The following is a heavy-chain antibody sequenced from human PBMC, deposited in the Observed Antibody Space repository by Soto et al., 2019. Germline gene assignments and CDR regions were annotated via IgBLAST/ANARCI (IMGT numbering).Heavy chain of an antibody. CDR2: INWNGGST. CDR3: ARDGYCSGGSCYGDDY. Sequence: PGGSLRLSCAASGFTFDDYCMSWVRQAPGKGLEWVSGINWNGGSTGYADSVKGRFTISRDNAKNSLYLQMNSLRAEDTALYYCARDGYCSGGSCYGDDYWGQGTLVTVSS. D-gene: IGHD2-15*01. J-gene: IGHJ4*02. CDR1: GFTFDDYC. V-gene: IGHV3-20*04.